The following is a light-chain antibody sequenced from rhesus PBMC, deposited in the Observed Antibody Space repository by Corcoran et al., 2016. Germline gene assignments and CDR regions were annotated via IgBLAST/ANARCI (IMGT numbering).Light chain of an antibody. CDR1: QGLSSY. Sequence: DIQMTQSPSSLSASVGDTVTITCRASQGLSSYLNWFQQTPGKAPKHLIYDASSLESGVPSSFSGSGSGTDVTITISSLQPEDFAAYYCLQHNSYPFTFGPGTKLDIK. CDR3: LQHNSYPFT. J-gene: IGKJ3*01. CDR2: DAS. V-gene: IGKV1-28*03.